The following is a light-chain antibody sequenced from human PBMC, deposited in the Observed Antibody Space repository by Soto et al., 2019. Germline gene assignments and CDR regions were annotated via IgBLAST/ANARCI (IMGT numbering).Light chain of an antibody. Sequence: EIVLTQSPATLSLSPGERATLSCRASQSVSSYLAWYQQKPGQAPRLLIYDASNRATGIPARFSGSGSGTYFTLTISGLEPEDFAVYYCQQRGNWPITFGQGTRLEIK. J-gene: IGKJ5*01. CDR3: QQRGNWPIT. CDR2: DAS. V-gene: IGKV3-11*01. CDR1: QSVSSY.